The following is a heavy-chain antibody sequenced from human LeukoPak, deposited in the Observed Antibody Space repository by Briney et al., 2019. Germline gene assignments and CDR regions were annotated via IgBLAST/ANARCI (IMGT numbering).Heavy chain of an antibody. CDR1: GLTFSSYS. CDR2: ISSSSSYI. CDR3: ARDYSGTDYYYYMDV. V-gene: IGHV3-21*01. D-gene: IGHD1-26*01. Sequence: PGGSLRLSCAASGLTFSSYSMNWVRQAPGKGLEWVSSISSSSSYIYYADSVKGRFTISRDNAKNSLYLQMNSLRAEDTAVYYCARDYSGTDYYYYMDVWGKGTTVTVSS. J-gene: IGHJ6*03.